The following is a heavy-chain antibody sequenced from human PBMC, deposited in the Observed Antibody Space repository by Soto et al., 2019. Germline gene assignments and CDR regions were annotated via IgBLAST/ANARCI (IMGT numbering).Heavy chain of an antibody. CDR3: VRERPYYGFDS. Sequence: PSATLSFTYTVSGGYISSTISSYYWSWIRQAPGKGLEWLGYIHHTGSTKYNPSLKSRVSISIDTSKNQFSLQLSSVSAADTAVYYCVRERPYYGFDSWGQGTLVTVSS. D-gene: IGHD3-22*01. CDR1: GGYISSTISSYY. CDR2: IHHTGST. J-gene: IGHJ4*02. V-gene: IGHV4-61*01.